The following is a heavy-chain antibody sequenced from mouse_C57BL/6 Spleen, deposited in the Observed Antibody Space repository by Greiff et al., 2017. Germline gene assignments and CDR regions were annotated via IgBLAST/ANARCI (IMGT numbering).Heavy chain of an antibody. V-gene: IGHV3-6*01. CDR1: GYSITSGYY. J-gene: IGHJ2*01. CDR3: ARETPYYDHRGFDY. CDR2: ISYDGSN. D-gene: IGHD2-4*01. Sequence: EVQRVESGPGLVKPSQSLSLTCSVTGYSITSGYYWNWIRQFPGNKLEWMGYISYDGSNNYNPSLKNRISITRDTSKNQFFLKLNSVTTEDTATYYCARETPYYDHRGFDYWGQGTTLTVSS.